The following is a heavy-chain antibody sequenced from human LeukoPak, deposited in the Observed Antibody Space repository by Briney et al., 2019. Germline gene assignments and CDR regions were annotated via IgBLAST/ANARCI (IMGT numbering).Heavy chain of an antibody. CDR3: ARRGYYYDSSGYYRPLHAFDI. Sequence: PGESLKISCKGSGYTFTSYWMGWVRKIPGKGLEWMGVICLGGPDTRYTPSFQGRVTISADKSISTAYLQWSSLKASDTAMYYCARRGYYYDSSGYYRPLHAFDIWGQGTMVTVSS. J-gene: IGHJ3*02. V-gene: IGHV5-51*03. CDR2: ICLGGPDT. D-gene: IGHD3-22*01. CDR1: GYTFTSYW.